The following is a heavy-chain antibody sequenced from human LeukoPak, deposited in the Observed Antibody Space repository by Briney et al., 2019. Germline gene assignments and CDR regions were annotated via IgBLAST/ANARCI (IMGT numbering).Heavy chain of an antibody. D-gene: IGHD3-22*01. V-gene: IGHV3-9*01. CDR2: ISWNSGSI. Sequence: PGRSLRLSCAASGFTFDDYAMHWVRQAPGKGLEWVSGISWNSGSIGYADSVKGRFTISRDNAKNSLYLQMNSLRAEDTALYYCAKIEGRNNYYDSSGPFYYFDYWGQGTLVTVSS. J-gene: IGHJ4*02. CDR3: AKIEGRNNYYDSSGPFYYFDY. CDR1: GFTFDDYA.